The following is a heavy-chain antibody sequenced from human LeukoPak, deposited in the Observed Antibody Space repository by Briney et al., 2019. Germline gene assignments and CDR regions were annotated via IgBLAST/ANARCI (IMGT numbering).Heavy chain of an antibody. D-gene: IGHD3-10*01. J-gene: IGHJ4*02. CDR2: IWYDGSNK. Sequence: GRSLRLSCAASGFTFSNYGMHWVRQAPGKGLEWVAIIWYDGSNKYYADSVKGRFTISRDNSKNPLYLQMNSLRAEDTAVYYCARVGGSMVRGVINPVDYWGQGTLVTVSS. CDR3: ARVGGSMVRGVINPVDY. V-gene: IGHV3-33*01. CDR1: GFTFSNYG.